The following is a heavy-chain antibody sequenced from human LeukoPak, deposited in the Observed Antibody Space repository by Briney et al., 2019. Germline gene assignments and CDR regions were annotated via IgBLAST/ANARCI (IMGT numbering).Heavy chain of an antibody. CDR3: AKDIEQWLVPHFDY. CDR1: GFTFDDYA. Sequence: PGRSLRLSCAASGFTFDDYAMHWVRQAPGKGLEWVSGISWNSGSIGYADSVKGRFTISRDNAKNSLYLQMNSLRAEDTALYYCAKDIEQWLVPHFDYWGQGTLVTVSS. V-gene: IGHV3-9*01. CDR2: ISWNSGSI. D-gene: IGHD6-19*01. J-gene: IGHJ4*02.